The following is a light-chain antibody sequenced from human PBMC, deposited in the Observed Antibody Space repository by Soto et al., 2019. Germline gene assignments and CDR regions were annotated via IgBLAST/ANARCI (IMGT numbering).Light chain of an antibody. CDR1: QSISSY. CDR2: ASS. V-gene: IGKV1-39*01. J-gene: IGKJ4*01. CDR3: LQDYSLPRT. Sequence: DIQMTQSPSSLSASVGDRVTITCRASQSISSYLNWYQQKPGKAPKFLIYASSSLQSGVPSRFSGSGSGTDFTLTISSLQPEDFATYYCLQDYSLPRTFGGGTKVDIK.